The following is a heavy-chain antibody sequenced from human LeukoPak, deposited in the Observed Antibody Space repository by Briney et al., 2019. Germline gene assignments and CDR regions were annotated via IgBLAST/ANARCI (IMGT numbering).Heavy chain of an antibody. CDR2: ISSSSSTV. Sequence: GGSLRLSCAASGFTFTTYSMNWVRQAPGKGLEWVSYISSSSSTVYYADSVKGRFTISRDNAKNSLYLQMNSLRAEDTAVYYCARDRTVTLSPYYVDYWGQGTLVTVSS. V-gene: IGHV3-48*04. D-gene: IGHD4-11*01. J-gene: IGHJ4*02. CDR1: GFTFTTYS. CDR3: ARDRTVTLSPYYVDY.